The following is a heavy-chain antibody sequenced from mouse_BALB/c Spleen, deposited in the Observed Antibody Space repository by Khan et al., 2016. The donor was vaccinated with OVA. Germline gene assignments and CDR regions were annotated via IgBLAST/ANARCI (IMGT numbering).Heavy chain of an antibody. V-gene: IGHV2-6-5*01. J-gene: IGHJ4*01. CDR3: AKGVWSYYYTLDY. Sequence: VQLLESGPGLVAPSQNLSITCTVSGFSLSDYGVSWIRQPPGKGLEWLGVIWGGGSTYYNSALKSRLSISKDNSKSQVFLKMSSLQSDDTAMFDCAKGVWSYYYTLDYWGQGTSVTVSS. CDR1: GFSLSDYG. CDR2: IWGGGST.